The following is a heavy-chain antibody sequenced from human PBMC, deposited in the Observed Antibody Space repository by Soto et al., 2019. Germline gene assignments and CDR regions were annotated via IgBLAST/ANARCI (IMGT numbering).Heavy chain of an antibody. V-gene: IGHV3-20*04. J-gene: IGHJ4*02. D-gene: IGHD3-22*01. CDR1: GLTFDDYG. CDR2: INWNGGST. CDR3: ARAQYYYDSSGYHERYYFDY. Sequence: GGSLRLSCAASGLTFDDYGMSWVRQAPGKGLEWVSGINWNGGSTGYADSVKGRLTISRDNAKNSLYLQMNRLRAEDTALYYCARAQYYYDSSGYHERYYFDYWGQGTLVTVSS.